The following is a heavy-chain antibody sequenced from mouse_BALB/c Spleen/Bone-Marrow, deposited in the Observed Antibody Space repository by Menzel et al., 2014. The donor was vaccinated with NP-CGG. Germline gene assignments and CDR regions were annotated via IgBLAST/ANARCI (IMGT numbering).Heavy chain of an antibody. CDR3: ARDYDYAMDY. CDR2: ISDGGSYT. J-gene: IGHJ4*01. CDR1: GFTFSDYY. Sequence: EVKLMESGGGLVKPGGSLKLSCAASGFTFSDYYMYWVRQTPEKRLEWVATISDGGSYTYYPDSVKGQFTISRDNAKNNLYLQMSSLKSEDTAMYYCARDYDYAMDYWGQGTSVTVSS. D-gene: IGHD2-12*01. V-gene: IGHV5-4*02.